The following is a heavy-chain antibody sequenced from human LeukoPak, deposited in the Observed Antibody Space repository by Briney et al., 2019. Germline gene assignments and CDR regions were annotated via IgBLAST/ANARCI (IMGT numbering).Heavy chain of an antibody. CDR1: GFTFSTYW. CDR3: ARDGDGRGYYMDV. D-gene: IGHD3-3*01. J-gene: IGHJ6*04. CDR2: IDTDGSST. V-gene: IGHV3-74*01. Sequence: PGGSLRLSCAASGFTFSTYWMHWVRQAPGGVLVWVSRIDTDGSSTFFGDSVKGRFTISRDNCKNMLYLQMNSLSSEDTAVYYCARDGDGRGYYMDVWDKGTTVAVSS.